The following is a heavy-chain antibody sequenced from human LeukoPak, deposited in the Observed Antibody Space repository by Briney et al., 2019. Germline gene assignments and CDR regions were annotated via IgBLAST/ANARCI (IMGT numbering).Heavy chain of an antibody. V-gene: IGHV3-7*01. CDR2: IKQDGSEK. J-gene: IGHJ4*01. CDR3: ATGIWSGYYARNHYFDY. Sequence: SGGSLRLSCAASGFSFSDFWMNWVRQAPGKGLEWVANIKQDGSEKYSLDSVRGRFTISRDNDKTSVYLQMDSLRAEDTAVYYCATGIWSGYYARNHYFDYWGHGTLVTVSS. D-gene: IGHD3-3*01. CDR1: GFSFSDFW.